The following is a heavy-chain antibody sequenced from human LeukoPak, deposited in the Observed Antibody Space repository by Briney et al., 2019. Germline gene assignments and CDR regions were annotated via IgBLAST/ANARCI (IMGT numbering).Heavy chain of an antibody. J-gene: IGHJ4*02. V-gene: IGHV1-69*04. CDR2: IIPILGIA. Sequence: GASVEVSCKASGGTFSSYAISWVRQAPGQGLEWMGRIIPILGIANYAQKFQGRVTITADKSTSTAYMELSSLRSEDTAVYYCARDQELWFDYWGQGTLVTVSS. D-gene: IGHD5-18*01. CDR1: GGTFSSYA. CDR3: ARDQELWFDY.